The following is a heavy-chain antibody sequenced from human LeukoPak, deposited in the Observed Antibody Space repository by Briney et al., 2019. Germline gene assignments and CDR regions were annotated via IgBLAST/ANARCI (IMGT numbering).Heavy chain of an antibody. V-gene: IGHV1-46*01. D-gene: IGHD1-26*01. J-gene: IGHJ6*03. Sequence: ASVKVSCKASGYTFTNYYMHWVRQAPGQGLEWMGLINPSGGSTSYAEKFQGRVIMTRDMSTTTDYMELSSLRSEDTAVYYCARAQQWELYYYYYMDVWGKGTTVTISS. CDR1: GYTFTNYY. CDR2: INPSGGST. CDR3: ARAQQWELYYYYYMDV.